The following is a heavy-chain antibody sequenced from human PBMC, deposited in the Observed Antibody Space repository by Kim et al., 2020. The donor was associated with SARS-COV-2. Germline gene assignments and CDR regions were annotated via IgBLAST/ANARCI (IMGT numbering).Heavy chain of an antibody. CDR3: ARHTRQIGSGRLWWFDP. CDR2: IYPGDSDT. V-gene: IGHV5-51*01. CDR1: GYSFTSYW. D-gene: IGHD6-19*01. J-gene: IGHJ5*02. Sequence: GESLKISCKGSGYSFTSYWIGWVRQMPGKGLEWMGIIYPGDSDTRYSPSFQGQVTISADKSISTAYLQWSSLKASDTAMYYCARHTRQIGSGRLWWFDPWGQGTLVTVSS.